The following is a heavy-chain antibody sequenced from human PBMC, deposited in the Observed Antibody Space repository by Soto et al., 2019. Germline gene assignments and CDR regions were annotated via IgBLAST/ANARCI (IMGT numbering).Heavy chain of an antibody. CDR3: TTATVTHYYYYMDV. CDR1: GFTFSNAW. CDR2: IKSKTDGGTT. V-gene: IGHV3-15*01. J-gene: IGHJ6*03. Sequence: EVQLVESGGGLVKPGGSLRLSCAASGFTFSNAWMSWVRQAPGKGLEWVGRIKSKTDGGTTDYAAPVKGRFTISRDDSKNTLYRQMNSLKTEDTAVYYCTTATVTHYYYYMDVWGKGTTVTVSS. D-gene: IGHD4-4*01.